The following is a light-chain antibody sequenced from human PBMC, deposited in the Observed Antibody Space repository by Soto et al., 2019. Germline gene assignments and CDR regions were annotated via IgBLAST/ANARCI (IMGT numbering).Light chain of an antibody. Sequence: IQLTQSPSSLSASVGERVTITCRASQGISSYVAWYQQKPGQAPKLLIYAASTLESGVPSRFSGSGSGTDFTLTISSLQPEDFAIYYCQQLNSYPSTFGQGTKVEIK. V-gene: IGKV1-9*01. CDR2: AAS. J-gene: IGKJ1*01. CDR3: QQLNSYPST. CDR1: QGISSY.